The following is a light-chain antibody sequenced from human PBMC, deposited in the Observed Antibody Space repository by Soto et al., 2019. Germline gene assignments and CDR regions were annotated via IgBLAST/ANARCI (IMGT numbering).Light chain of an antibody. J-gene: IGKJ2*01. CDR3: HQQNTRSSYT. CDR1: QSVSSY. V-gene: IGKV3-15*01. Sequence: EIVMTQSPATLSVSPGERATLSCRASQSVSSYLAWYQQKPGQAPRLLIYGASTRATGIPARFSGSGSGTEFIIPISSLQDADVAVYYCHQQNTRSSYTFGRGTKLEIK. CDR2: GAS.